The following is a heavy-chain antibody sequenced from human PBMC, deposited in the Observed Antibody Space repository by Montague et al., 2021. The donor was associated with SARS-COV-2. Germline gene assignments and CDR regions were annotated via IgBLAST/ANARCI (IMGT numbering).Heavy chain of an antibody. CDR2: IYYSGST. J-gene: IGHJ4*02. V-gene: IGHV4-39*01. CDR3: ARHGSSGYFDWLGD. Sequence: SETLSLTCTVSGGSISSSSYYWGWIRQPPGKGLEWIGSIYYSGSTXYNPSLESRVTISVDTSKNQFSLKLSSVTAADTAVYYCARHGSSGYFDWLGDWGQGTLVTVSS. D-gene: IGHD3-9*01. CDR1: GGSISSSSYY.